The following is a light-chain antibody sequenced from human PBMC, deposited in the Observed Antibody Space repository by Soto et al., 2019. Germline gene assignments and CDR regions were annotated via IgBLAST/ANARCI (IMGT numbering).Light chain of an antibody. J-gene: IGLJ2*01. CDR3: CSNAASTTLI. CDR2: EVS. CDR1: SSDVGSYNL. V-gene: IGLV2-23*02. Sequence: QSVLTQPASVSGSPGQSITVSCTGTSSDVGSYNLVSWYQQHPGKAPKLMIYEVSKRPSGVSNRFSGSKSGNTASLTISGLQADDEGDYYCCSNAASTTLIFGGGTKVTVL.